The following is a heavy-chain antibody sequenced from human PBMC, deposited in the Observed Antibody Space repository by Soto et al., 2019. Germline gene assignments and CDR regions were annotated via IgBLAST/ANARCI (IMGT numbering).Heavy chain of an antibody. Sequence: QVQLVQSGAEVKKPGSSVKVSCKASGGTFSSYAISWVRQAPGQGLEWMGGIIPIFGTANYAQKFQGRVTITADKTTSTAYMELSSLGSEDTAVYYCARRPRSYDSSGYYAFDIWGQGTMVTVSS. V-gene: IGHV1-69*06. CDR1: GGTFSSYA. CDR2: IIPIFGTA. CDR3: ARRPRSYDSSGYYAFDI. J-gene: IGHJ3*02. D-gene: IGHD3-22*01.